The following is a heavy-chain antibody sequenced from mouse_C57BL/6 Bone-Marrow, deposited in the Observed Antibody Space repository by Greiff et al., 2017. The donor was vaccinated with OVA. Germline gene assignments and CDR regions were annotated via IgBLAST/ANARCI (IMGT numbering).Heavy chain of an antibody. J-gene: IGHJ4*01. CDR3: AREVSNYAMYY. V-gene: IGHV1-82*01. CDR1: GYAFSSSW. D-gene: IGHD1-1*01. Sequence: VQLQQSGPELVKPGASVKISCKASGYAFSSSWMNWVKQRPGKGLEWIGRIYPGDGDTNYTGQFNGKATLTADKYSSTAYMQLSRLTSEDSAVYICAREVSNYAMYYWGQGTSVTVSS. CDR2: IYPGDGDT.